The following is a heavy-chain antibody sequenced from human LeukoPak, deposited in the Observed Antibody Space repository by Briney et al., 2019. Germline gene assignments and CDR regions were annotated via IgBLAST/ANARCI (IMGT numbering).Heavy chain of an antibody. V-gene: IGHV1-18*01. CDR1: GYTFTNYG. Sequence: ASVKVSCKASGYTFTNYGISWVRQAPGQGLEWMGWISTYNGNTNYAQKLQGRVTMTTDTSTSTAYMELRSLRSDDTAVYYCARSRDYDFWSGYQFNWFDPWGQGTLVTVSS. CDR3: ARSRDYDFWSGYQFNWFDP. J-gene: IGHJ5*02. CDR2: ISTYNGNT. D-gene: IGHD3-3*01.